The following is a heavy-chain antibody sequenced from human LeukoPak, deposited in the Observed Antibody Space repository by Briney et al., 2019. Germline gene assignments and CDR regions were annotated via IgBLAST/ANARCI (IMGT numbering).Heavy chain of an antibody. D-gene: IGHD1-26*01. V-gene: IGHV3-30-3*02. J-gene: IGHJ6*02. CDR3: AKYSGSFTRDYYYYYGMDV. Sequence: PGGSLRLSCAASGFTFSSYAMHWVRQAPGKGLEWVAVISYDGSNKYYADSVKGRFTISRGNSKNTLYLQMNSLRAEDTAVYYCAKYSGSFTRDYYYYYGMDVWGQGTTVTVSS. CDR1: GFTFSSYA. CDR2: ISYDGSNK.